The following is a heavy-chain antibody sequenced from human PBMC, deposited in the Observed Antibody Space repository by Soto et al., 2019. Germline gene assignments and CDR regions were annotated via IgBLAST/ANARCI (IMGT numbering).Heavy chain of an antibody. D-gene: IGHD2-2*01. CDR3: ARDKQDIVVVPAAMGNYYYYYMDV. J-gene: IGHJ6*03. CDR2: MNPNSGNT. V-gene: IGHV1-8*01. Sequence: ASVKVSCKASGYTFTSYDINWVRQATGQGLEWMGWMNPNSGNTGYAQKFQGRVIMTRNTSISTAYMELSSLRSEDTAVYYCARDKQDIVVVPAAMGNYYYYYMDVWGKGTTVTVSS. CDR1: GYTFTSYD.